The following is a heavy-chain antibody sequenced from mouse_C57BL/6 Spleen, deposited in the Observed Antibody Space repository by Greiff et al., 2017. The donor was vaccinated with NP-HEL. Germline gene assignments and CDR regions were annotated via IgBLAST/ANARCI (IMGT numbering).Heavy chain of an antibody. Sequence: QVQLQQSGAELARPGASVKLSCKASGYTFTSYGISWVKQRTGQGLEWIGEIYPRSGNTYYNEKFKGKATLTADKSSSTAYMELRSLTSEDSAVYFCARYYDYDIYWGQGTLVTVSA. CDR2: IYPRSGNT. CDR3: ARYYDYDIY. CDR1: GYTFTSYG. D-gene: IGHD2-4*01. V-gene: IGHV1-81*01. J-gene: IGHJ3*01.